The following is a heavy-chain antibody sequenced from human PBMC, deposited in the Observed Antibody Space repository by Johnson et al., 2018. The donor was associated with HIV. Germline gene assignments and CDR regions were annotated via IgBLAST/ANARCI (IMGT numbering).Heavy chain of an antibody. V-gene: IGHV3-30*03. CDR1: GFTLGSFG. CDR3: ARDTSIAAARAFDI. J-gene: IGHJ3*02. D-gene: IGHD6-6*01. CDR2: ISYDGTNE. Sequence: QVQLVESGGGVVQPGRSLRLSCVASGFTLGSFGMHWVRQAPGKGLEWVAVISYDGTNEYYAESVKARFTISRDNSKNAVYLQMNSLGAGDTAVYYCARDTSIAAARAFDIWGQGTMVTVSS.